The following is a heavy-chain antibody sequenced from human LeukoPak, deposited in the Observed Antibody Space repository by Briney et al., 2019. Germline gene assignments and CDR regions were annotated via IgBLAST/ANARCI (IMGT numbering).Heavy chain of an antibody. CDR2: IDHRGDT. D-gene: IGHD5-24*01. CDR1: GGSFSRYY. V-gene: IGHV4-34*01. Sequence: SETLSLTCAVYGGSFSRYYWSWIRQTPGKGLEWIAEIDHRGDTNYNPSVKSRVTISVDTSKNQFSLKVRSLSAADTAVYYCARGATISETGYFDFWGQGTLVTVSS. CDR3: ARGATISETGYFDF. J-gene: IGHJ4*03.